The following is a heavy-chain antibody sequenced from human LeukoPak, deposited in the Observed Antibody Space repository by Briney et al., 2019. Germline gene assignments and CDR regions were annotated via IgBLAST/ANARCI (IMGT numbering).Heavy chain of an antibody. CDR3: ARRTRGITISP. CDR2: INHSGST. J-gene: IGHJ5*02. Sequence: PSETLSLTCAVYGGSFSGYYWSWIRQPPGKGLEWIGEINHSGSTNYNPSLKSRVTISVDTSKNQFSLKLSSVTAADTAVYYCARRTRGITISPWGQGTLVTVSS. CDR1: GGSFSGYY. V-gene: IGHV4-34*01. D-gene: IGHD3-3*01.